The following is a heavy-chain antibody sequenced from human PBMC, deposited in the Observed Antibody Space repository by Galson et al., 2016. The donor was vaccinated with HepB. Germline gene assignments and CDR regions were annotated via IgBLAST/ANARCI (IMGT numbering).Heavy chain of an antibody. CDR2: IHYSGTA. V-gene: IGHV4-31*03. D-gene: IGHD2-2*01. CDR3: ARARSTSARWFDP. CDR1: GGSISSGGFY. J-gene: IGHJ5*02. Sequence: TLSLTCTVSGGSISSGGFYWSWIRQHPGKGLEWIGYIHYSGTAYYNPSVKSRVIISVDTSKNQFSLKLSSVTAAATAVYYCARARSTSARWFDPWGQGTLVTVSS.